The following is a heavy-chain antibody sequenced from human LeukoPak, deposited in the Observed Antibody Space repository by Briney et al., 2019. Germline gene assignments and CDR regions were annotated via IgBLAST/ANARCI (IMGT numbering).Heavy chain of an antibody. V-gene: IGHV3-64*01. CDR1: GFTFSSYA. Sequence: GGSLRLSCAASGFTFSSYAMHWVRQAPGKGLEYVSAISSNGGSTYYANSVKGRFTISRDNSKNTLYLPMGSLRAEDMAVYYCARGSVTGDDAFDIWGQGTMVTVSS. CDR2: ISSNGGST. J-gene: IGHJ3*02. CDR3: ARGSVTGDDAFDI. D-gene: IGHD1-20*01.